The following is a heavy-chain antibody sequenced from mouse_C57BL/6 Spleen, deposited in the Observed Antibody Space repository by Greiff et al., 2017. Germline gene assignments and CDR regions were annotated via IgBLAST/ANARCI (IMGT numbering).Heavy chain of an antibody. V-gene: IGHV1-39*01. D-gene: IGHD2-3*01. CDR1: GYSFTDYN. CDR3: ARYDGYPYYAMDY. Sequence: EVKLMESGPELVKPGASVKISCKASGYSFTDYNMNWVKQSNGKSLEWIGVINPNYGTTSYNQKFKGKATLTVDQSSSTAYMQLNSLTSEDSAVYYCARYDGYPYYAMDYWGQGTSVTVSS. J-gene: IGHJ4*01. CDR2: INPNYGTT.